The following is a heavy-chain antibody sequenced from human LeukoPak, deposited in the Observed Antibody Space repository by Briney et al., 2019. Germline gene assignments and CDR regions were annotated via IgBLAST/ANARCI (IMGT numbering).Heavy chain of an antibody. V-gene: IGHV3-21*01. CDR2: ITSGSDYI. J-gene: IGHJ3*01. Sequence: PGGSLRLSCVASGFTITSYNMNWVRQAPGKGLEWVASITSGSDYIYYADSVKGQFTISRDNAKNSLYLRMNSLRAEDTAVYYCARRYCSTTNCYAFDFWGQGTMVTVSS. D-gene: IGHD2-2*01. CDR1: GFTITSYN. CDR3: ARRYCSTTNCYAFDF.